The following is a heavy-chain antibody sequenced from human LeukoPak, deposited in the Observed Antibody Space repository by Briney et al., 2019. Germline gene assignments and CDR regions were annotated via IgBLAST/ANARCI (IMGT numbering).Heavy chain of an antibody. CDR2: IIPILGIA. V-gene: IGHV1-69*02. Sequence: SVKVSCKASGGTSSNYIFSWVRQAPGQGLDWMGRIIPILGIANYAQKFQGRVTITADKSTSTAYMELSSLRSEDTAIYYCASTYRSSSGASFDYWGQGTLVTISS. CDR1: GGTSSNYI. J-gene: IGHJ4*02. D-gene: IGHD6-6*01. CDR3: ASTYRSSSGASFDY.